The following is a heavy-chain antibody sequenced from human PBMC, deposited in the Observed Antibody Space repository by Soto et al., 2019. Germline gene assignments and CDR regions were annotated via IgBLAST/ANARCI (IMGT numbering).Heavy chain of an antibody. V-gene: IGHV3-49*03. D-gene: IGHD3-3*01. Sequence: GGSLRLSCTASGFTFGDYAMSWFRQAPGKGLEWVGFIRSKAYGGTTEYAASVKGRFTISRDDSKSIAYLQMNSLKTEDTAVYYCTRDRYDFWSGYYQPFSPWGQGTLVTVSS. J-gene: IGHJ5*02. CDR2: IRSKAYGGTT. CDR1: GFTFGDYA. CDR3: TRDRYDFWSGYYQPFSP.